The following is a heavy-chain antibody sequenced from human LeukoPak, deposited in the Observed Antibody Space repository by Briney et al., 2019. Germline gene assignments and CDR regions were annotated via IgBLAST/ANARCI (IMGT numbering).Heavy chain of an antibody. CDR2: IYYTGST. CDR1: GGSISSYY. Sequence: TPSETLSLTCTVSGGSISSYYWSWIRQPPGKGLEWIGYIYYTGSTNYNPSLKSRVTISVDTSKKQFSLKLSSVTAADTAVYYCARTGTRGNWFDPWGQGTLVTVSS. CDR3: ARTGTRGNWFDP. V-gene: IGHV4-59*01. J-gene: IGHJ5*02. D-gene: IGHD3-10*01.